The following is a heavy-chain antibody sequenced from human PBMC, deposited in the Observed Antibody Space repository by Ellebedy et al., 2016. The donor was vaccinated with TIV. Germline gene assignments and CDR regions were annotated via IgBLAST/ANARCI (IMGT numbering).Heavy chain of an antibody. CDR1: GFTFSDYW. J-gene: IGHJ4*02. CDR2: IKEDGSEK. D-gene: IGHD6-19*01. Sequence: GESLKISCAASGFTFSDYWMSWVRQAPGKGLEWVANIKEDGSEKNYVDSVRGRFTISRDNAKNSLYLQMNNLRAEDTAVYYCARANNGWSYWGQGTLVTASS. V-gene: IGHV3-7*01. CDR3: ARANNGWSY.